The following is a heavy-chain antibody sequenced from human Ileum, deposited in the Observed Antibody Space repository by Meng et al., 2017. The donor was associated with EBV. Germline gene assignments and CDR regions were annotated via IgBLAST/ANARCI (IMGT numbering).Heavy chain of an antibody. CDR1: GGSISSGGYY. CDR3: ARASYGSGSPLGESWFDP. CDR2: IHSSGST. V-gene: IGHV4-31*03. D-gene: IGHD3-10*01. Sequence: VNRQGADPVQWKPSPSLSLTCTGSGGSISSGGYYWSWIRQHPGKGLEWIGYIHSSGSTYYNPSLRSRLTISVDTSKNQFSLKLSSVTAADTAVYYCARASYGSGSPLGESWFDPWGQGTLVTVSS. J-gene: IGHJ5*02.